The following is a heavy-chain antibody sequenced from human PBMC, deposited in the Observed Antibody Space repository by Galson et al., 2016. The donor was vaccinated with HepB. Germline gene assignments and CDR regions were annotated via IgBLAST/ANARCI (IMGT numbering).Heavy chain of an antibody. CDR3: AREDSSWYGYYGMDV. CDR2: ISSSGSYT. CDR1: GFTFTDYY. V-gene: IGHV3-11*06. Sequence: LRLSCAASGFTFTDYYMTWIRQAPGKGLEWVSYISSSGSYTNYAGSVKGRFTISRDNARKSLYLQMNSLRPDDTAVYYCAREDSSWYGYYGMDVWGQGTTVTVSS. D-gene: IGHD6-13*01. J-gene: IGHJ6*02.